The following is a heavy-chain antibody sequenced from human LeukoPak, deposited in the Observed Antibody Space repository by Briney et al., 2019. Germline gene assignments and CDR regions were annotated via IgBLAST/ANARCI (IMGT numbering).Heavy chain of an antibody. CDR1: GYSISSGYY. D-gene: IGHD1-26*01. CDR3: AREYSGSYFDY. V-gene: IGHV4-38-2*02. CDR2: IYHSGST. J-gene: IGHJ4*02. Sequence: SETLSLTCTVSGYSISSGYYWCWIRQPPGKGLEWIGSIYHSGSTYYNPSLKSRVTISVDTSKNQFSLKLSSVTAADTAVYYCAREYSGSYFDYWGQGTLVTVSS.